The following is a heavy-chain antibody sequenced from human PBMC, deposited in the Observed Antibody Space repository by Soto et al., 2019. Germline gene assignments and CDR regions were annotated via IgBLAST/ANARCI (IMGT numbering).Heavy chain of an antibody. J-gene: IGHJ3*02. CDR2: IIPIFGTA. CDR1: GGTFSSYA. D-gene: IGHD2-15*01. Sequence: ASVKVSCKASGGTFSSYAISWVRQAPGQGLEWMGGIIPIFGTANYAQKFQGRVTITADESTSTAYMELSSLRSEDTAVYYCARGLRCSGGSCYSLVGAAFDIWGQGTMVTVSS. V-gene: IGHV1-69*13. CDR3: ARGLRCSGGSCYSLVGAAFDI.